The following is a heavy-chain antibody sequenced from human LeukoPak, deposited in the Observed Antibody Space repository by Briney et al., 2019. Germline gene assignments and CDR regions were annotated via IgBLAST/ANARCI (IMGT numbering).Heavy chain of an antibody. V-gene: IGHV4-4*02. CDR3: ARRTSSGSFLNWFDP. CDR1: GGSISSSNW. CDR2: IYHSGST. D-gene: IGHD1-26*01. J-gene: IGHJ5*02. Sequence: SETLSLTCAVSGGSISSSNWWSWVRQPPGKGLEWIGEIYHSGSTNYNPSLKSRVTISVDKSKNQFSLKLSSVTAADTAVYYCARRTSSGSFLNWFDPWGQGTLVTVSS.